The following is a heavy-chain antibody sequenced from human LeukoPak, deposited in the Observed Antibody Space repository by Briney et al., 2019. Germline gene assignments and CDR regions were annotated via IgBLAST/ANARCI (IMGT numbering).Heavy chain of an antibody. CDR2: INHSGST. CDR3: ARGVVIRNYFDY. CDR1: GGSFSGYY. Sequence: SETLSLTCAVYGGSFSGYYWSWIRQPPGKGLEWIGEINHSGSTNYNPSLKSRVTISVDTSKNQFSLKLSSVTAADTAVYYCARGVVIRNYFDYWGQGTLVTVSS. V-gene: IGHV4-34*01. J-gene: IGHJ4*02. D-gene: IGHD3-22*01.